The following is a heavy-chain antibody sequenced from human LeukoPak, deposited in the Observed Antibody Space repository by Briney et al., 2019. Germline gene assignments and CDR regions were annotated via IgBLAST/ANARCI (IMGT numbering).Heavy chain of an antibody. V-gene: IGHV1-2*02. J-gene: IGHJ6*03. CDR2: INPNSGGT. CDR3: AGMVRGVNIVYMDV. Sequence: ASVKVSCKASGYTFTGYYMHWVRQAPGQGLEWMGWINPNSGGTNYAQKFQGRVTMTRDTSISTAYMELSRLRSDDTAVYYCAGMVRGVNIVYMDVWGKGTTVTVSS. CDR1: GYTFTGYY. D-gene: IGHD3-10*01.